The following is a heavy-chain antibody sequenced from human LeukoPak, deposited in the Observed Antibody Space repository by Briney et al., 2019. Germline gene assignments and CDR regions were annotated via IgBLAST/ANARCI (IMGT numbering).Heavy chain of an antibody. CDR1: GFTFSTYW. CDR3: ASALGAHYFGS. V-gene: IGHV3-7*05. D-gene: IGHD1-26*01. J-gene: IGHJ4*02. Sequence: PGGSLRLSCAASGFTFSTYWMSWVRQAPGKGLEWVANIKQDGSEKYYVDSVRGRFIISRDNAQNPLYLQMNSLRAEDTAVYYCASALGAHYFGSWGQGALVTVSS. CDR2: IKQDGSEK.